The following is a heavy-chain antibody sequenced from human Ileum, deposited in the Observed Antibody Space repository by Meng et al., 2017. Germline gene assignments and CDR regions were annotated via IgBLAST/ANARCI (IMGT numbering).Heavy chain of an antibody. D-gene: IGHD6-13*01. J-gene: IGHJ3*02. CDR3: ARDGVYPWYSSSWYGFDI. V-gene: IGHV1-18*01. Sequence: ASVKVSCKASGYTFTSYGISWVRQAPGQGLEWMGWISAYNGNTNYAQKLQGRVTMTTDTSTSTAYMELRSLRSDDTAVYYCARDGVYPWYSSSWYGFDIWGQGTMVTVSS. CDR2: ISAYNGNT. CDR1: GYTFTSYG.